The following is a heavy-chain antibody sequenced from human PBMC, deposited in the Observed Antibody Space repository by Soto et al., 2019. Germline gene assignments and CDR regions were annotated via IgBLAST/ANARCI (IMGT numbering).Heavy chain of an antibody. V-gene: IGHV1-8*01. CDR1: GYTFTSYD. D-gene: IGHD6-13*01. J-gene: IGHJ6*03. Sequence: GASVKVSCKASGYTFTSYDINWVRQATGQGPEWMGWMNPNSGNTGYAQKFQGRVTMTRNTSISTAYMELSSLRSEDTAVYYCARGWRGSWHGDYYYYMDVWGKGTTVTVSS. CDR2: MNPNSGNT. CDR3: ARGWRGSWHGDYYYYMDV.